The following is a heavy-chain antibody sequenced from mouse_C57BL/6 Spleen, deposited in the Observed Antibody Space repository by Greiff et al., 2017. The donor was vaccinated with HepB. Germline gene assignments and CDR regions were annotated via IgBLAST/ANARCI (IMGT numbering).Heavy chain of an antibody. CDR1: GYTFTSYW. J-gene: IGHJ2*01. CDR3: AKDYYGSSPYFDY. Sequence: QVQLQQPGAELVKPGASVKLSCKASGYTFTSYWMHWVKQRPGQGLEWIGMIHPNSGSTNYNEKFKNKATLTVDKSSSTAYMQLSSLTSEDSAVYYCAKDYYGSSPYFDYWGQGTTLTVSS. D-gene: IGHD1-1*01. CDR2: IHPNSGST. V-gene: IGHV1-64*01.